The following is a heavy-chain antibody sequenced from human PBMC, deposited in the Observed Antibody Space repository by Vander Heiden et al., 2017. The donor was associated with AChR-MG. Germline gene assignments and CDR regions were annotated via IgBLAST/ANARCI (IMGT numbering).Heavy chain of an antibody. V-gene: IGHV3-23*01. D-gene: IGHD4-17*01. Sequence: EVQLLESGGGLVQPGGSLRLPCAGSGFTFSSYAMSWVRQGPGKGLEWVSVVSGSGGSTYYADSVKGRFTISRDNSKNTLYLQMSRMRADDTAVYYCVKNDRDFGDSMLAYWGQGTLVTVSS. CDR3: VKNDRDFGDSMLAY. J-gene: IGHJ4*02. CDR1: GFTFSSYA. CDR2: VSGSGGST.